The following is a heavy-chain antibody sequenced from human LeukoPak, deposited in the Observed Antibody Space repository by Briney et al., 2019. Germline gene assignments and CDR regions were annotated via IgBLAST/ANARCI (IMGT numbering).Heavy chain of an antibody. J-gene: IGHJ5*02. D-gene: IGHD6-13*01. Sequence: PSETLSLTCTVSGGSISSGGYYWSWIRQHPGKGLEWIGYIYYSGSTYYNPSLKSRVTISVDTSKNQFSLKLSSVTAADTAVYYCASTVIAAAGTFGWFDPWGQGTLVTVSS. V-gene: IGHV4-31*03. CDR1: GGSISSGGYY. CDR2: IYYSGST. CDR3: ASTVIAAAGTFGWFDP.